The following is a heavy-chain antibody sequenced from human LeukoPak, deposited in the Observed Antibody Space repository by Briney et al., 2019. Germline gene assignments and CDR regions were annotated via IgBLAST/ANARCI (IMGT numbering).Heavy chain of an antibody. J-gene: IGHJ4*02. V-gene: IGHV3-23*01. Sequence: PGGSLRLSCAASGFTFSSYAMSWVRQAPGKGLEWVSAISGSGGSTYYADSVKGRFTISRDNSKNTLYPQMNSLRAEDTAVYYCAKCSSSGYYYVDFDYWGQGTLVTVSS. CDR3: AKCSSSGYYYVDFDY. CDR2: ISGSGGST. D-gene: IGHD3-22*01. CDR1: GFTFSSYA.